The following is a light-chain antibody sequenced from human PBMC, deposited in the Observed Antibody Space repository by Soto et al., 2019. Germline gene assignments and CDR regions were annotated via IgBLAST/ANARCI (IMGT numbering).Light chain of an antibody. J-gene: IGKJ1*01. CDR1: QTISSW. Sequence: DIPMTQSPSTLSGSVGDRVTITCRASQTISSWLAWYQQKPGKAPKLLIYKASTLKSGVPSRFSGSGSGTEVTLTISSLQPDDFATYYCQHYNSYSEAFGQGTKVDLK. CDR2: KAS. V-gene: IGKV1-5*03. CDR3: QHYNSYSEA.